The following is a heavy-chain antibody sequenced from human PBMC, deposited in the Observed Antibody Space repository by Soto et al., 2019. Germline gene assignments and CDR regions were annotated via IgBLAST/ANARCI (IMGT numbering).Heavy chain of an antibody. CDR3: ARDPNIVVVPAAIYYYYGRDV. CDR2: IKQDGSEK. Sequence: EVQLVESGGGLVQPGGSLRLSCAASGFTFSSYWMSWVRQAPGKGLEWVANIKQDGSEKYYVDSVKGRFTISRDNAKNSLYLQMNRLRAEDTAVYYCARDPNIVVVPAAIYYYYGRDVWGQGTTVTVSS. CDR1: GFTFSSYW. J-gene: IGHJ6*02. V-gene: IGHV3-7*04. D-gene: IGHD2-2*01.